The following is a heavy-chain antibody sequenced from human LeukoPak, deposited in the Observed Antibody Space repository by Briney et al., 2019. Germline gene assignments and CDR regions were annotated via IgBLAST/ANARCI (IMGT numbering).Heavy chain of an antibody. Sequence: PSETLSLTCTISGASISNDYWGWIRQPPGKGLEWIASASTYYSSSLESRVTMSIDTSKNQSSLRLTSLTAADTAVYYCGRHAAFALFDLWGQGSLVTVSS. J-gene: IGHJ4*02. CDR3: GRHAAFALFDL. V-gene: IGHV4-39*01. CDR1: GASISNDY. CDR2: AST.